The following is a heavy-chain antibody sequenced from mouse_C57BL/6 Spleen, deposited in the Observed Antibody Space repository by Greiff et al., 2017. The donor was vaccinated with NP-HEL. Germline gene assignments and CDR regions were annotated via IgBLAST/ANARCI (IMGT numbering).Heavy chain of an antibody. Sequence: EVQLQQSGPELVKPGASVKIPCKASGYTFTDYNMDWVKQSHGKSLEWIGDINPNNGGTIYNQKFKGKATLTVDKSSSTAYMELRSLTSEDTAVYYCARRRELGRRGYFDYWGQGTTLTVSS. CDR2: INPNNGGT. V-gene: IGHV1-18*01. CDR1: GYTFTDYN. J-gene: IGHJ2*01. D-gene: IGHD4-1*01. CDR3: ARRRELGRRGYFDY.